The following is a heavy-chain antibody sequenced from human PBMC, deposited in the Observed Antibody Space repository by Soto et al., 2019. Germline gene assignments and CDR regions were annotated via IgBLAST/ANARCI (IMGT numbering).Heavy chain of an antibody. CDR3: VIVGRTS. J-gene: IGHJ3*01. CDR2: SKNKANGYTM. D-gene: IGHD3-3*01. CDR1: GLTFSDYY. Sequence: EVQVVESGGGLVQPGGSLRLSCAVSGLTFSDYYFDWVRQSPGKGLEWVGRSKNKANGYTMEYAASVKGRFTISRDDSKNSVFLQMSSRRTEDTAVYYCVIVGRTSWGHGTTVTVPS. V-gene: IGHV3-72*01.